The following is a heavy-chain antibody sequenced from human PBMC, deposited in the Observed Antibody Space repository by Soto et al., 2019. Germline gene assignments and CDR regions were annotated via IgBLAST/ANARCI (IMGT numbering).Heavy chain of an antibody. CDR2: ISSSSSTI. D-gene: IGHD6-13*01. V-gene: IGHV3-48*02. J-gene: IGHJ4*02. Sequence: GSLRLSCAASGFTFSSYSMNWVRQAPGKGLEWVSYISSSSSTIYYADSVKGRFTISRDNAKNSLYLQMNSLRDEDTAVYYCARCPRSSRWGLGVDYWGQGTLVTVSS. CDR3: ARCPRSSRWGLGVDY. CDR1: GFTFSSYS.